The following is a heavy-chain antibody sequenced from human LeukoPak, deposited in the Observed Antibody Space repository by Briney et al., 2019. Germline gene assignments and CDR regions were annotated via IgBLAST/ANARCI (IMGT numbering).Heavy chain of an antibody. V-gene: IGHV3-53*01. CDR3: AREPTNWPYYFDY. Sequence: GGTLRLSCAASGFTVSSNYMSWVRQAPGKGLEWVSGIYSGDSTYYADSVKGRFTISRDNSKNTLYLQMNSLRAEDTAVYYCAREPTNWPYYFDYWGQGTLVTVSS. CDR2: IYSGDST. D-gene: IGHD7-27*01. CDR1: GFTVSSNY. J-gene: IGHJ4*02.